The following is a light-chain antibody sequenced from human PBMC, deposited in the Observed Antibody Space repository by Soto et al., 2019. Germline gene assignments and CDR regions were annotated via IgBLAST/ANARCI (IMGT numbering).Light chain of an antibody. CDR2: DVS. CDR3: CSYAGRYIVV. CDR1: SSDVGGYTY. Sequence: QSVLTQPRSVSGSPGHSVAISCTGTSSDVGGYTYVAWYRQYPGKAPKLMLYDVSKWPSGVPDRFSGSKSGNTASLTISGLQAEDEADYYCCSYAGRYIVVFGGGTQLTVL. J-gene: IGLJ2*01. V-gene: IGLV2-11*01.